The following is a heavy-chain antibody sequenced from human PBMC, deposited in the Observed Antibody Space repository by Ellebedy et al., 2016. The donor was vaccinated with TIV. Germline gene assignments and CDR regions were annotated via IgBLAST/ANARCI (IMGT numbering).Heavy chain of an antibody. CDR3: TRGTLYGDYGDY. CDR1: GFTFSGSA. V-gene: IGHV3-73*01. J-gene: IGHJ4*02. Sequence: GESLKISCAASGFTFSGSAMHWVRQASGKGLEWVGRIRSKANSYATAYAASVKGRFTISRDDSKNTAYLQMNSLKTEDTAVYYCTRGTLYGDYGDYWGQGTLVTVSS. CDR2: IRSKANSYAT. D-gene: IGHD4-17*01.